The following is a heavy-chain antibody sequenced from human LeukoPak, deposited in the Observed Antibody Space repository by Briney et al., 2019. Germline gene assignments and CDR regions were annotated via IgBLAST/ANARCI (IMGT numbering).Heavy chain of an antibody. Sequence: SETLSLTCTVSGASISSYYWTWIRQPPGKGLEWIGYIYYSGSTNYNPSLKSRVTISVDTSKNQFSLKLNSVTAADTAVYYCARGYTTPRVGAFDIWGQGTMVTVSS. CDR1: GASISSYY. J-gene: IGHJ3*02. V-gene: IGHV4-59*01. D-gene: IGHD1-14*01. CDR3: ARGYTTPRVGAFDI. CDR2: IYYSGST.